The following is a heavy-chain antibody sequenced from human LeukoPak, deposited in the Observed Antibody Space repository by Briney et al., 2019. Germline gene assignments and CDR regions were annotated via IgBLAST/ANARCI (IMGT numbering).Heavy chain of an antibody. CDR2: INTGNGNT. V-gene: IGHV1-3*04. CDR3: ARAMGVLRYFDWLFSFDY. J-gene: IGHJ4*02. CDR1: GYIFTTYV. D-gene: IGHD3-9*01. Sequence: ASVNVSCKASGYIFTTYVMHWVRRAPGQRLEWMGWINTGNGNTRYSEKLQGRVTITRDTSASTVYMELSSLRSDDTAVYYCARAMGVLRYFDWLFSFDYWGQGTLVTVSS.